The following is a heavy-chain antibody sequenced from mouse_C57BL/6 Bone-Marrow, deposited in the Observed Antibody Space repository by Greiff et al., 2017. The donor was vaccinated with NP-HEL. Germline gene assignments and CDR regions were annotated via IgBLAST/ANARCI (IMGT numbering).Heavy chain of an antibody. D-gene: IGHD1-1*01. CDR2: IEPNSGGT. CDR1: GYTFTSYL. V-gene: IGHV1-72*01. Sequence: QVQLQQPGAELVKPGASVKLSCKASGYTFTSYLMHWVKQRPGRGLEWIGRIEPNSGGTKYNEKFKSKATLTVDKPSSTAYMQLNSLTSEDSAVYYCARYYYGSCSFDYWGQGTTLTVSS. CDR3: ARYYYGSCSFDY. J-gene: IGHJ2*01.